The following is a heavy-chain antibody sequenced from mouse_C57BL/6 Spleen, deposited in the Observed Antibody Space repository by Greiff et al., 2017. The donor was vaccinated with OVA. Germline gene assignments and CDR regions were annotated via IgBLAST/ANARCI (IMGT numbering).Heavy chain of an antibody. D-gene: IGHD1-1*01. Sequence: QVQLQQPGAELVRPGSSVKLSCKASGYTFTSYWMHWVKQRPIQGLEWIGNIDPSDSETHYNQKFKDKATLTVDKSSSTAYMQLSSLTSEDSAVYCCARHYGSSPFAYWGQGTLVTVSA. CDR3: ARHYGSSPFAY. J-gene: IGHJ3*01. CDR1: GYTFTSYW. V-gene: IGHV1-52*01. CDR2: IDPSDSET.